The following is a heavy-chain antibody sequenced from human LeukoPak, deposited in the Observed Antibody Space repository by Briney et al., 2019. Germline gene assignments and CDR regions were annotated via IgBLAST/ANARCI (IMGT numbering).Heavy chain of an antibody. CDR3: ARGGSYTAHFDY. CDR2: INPNSGGT. Sequence: ASVKVSCKASGYTFTGYYMHWVRQAPGQGLERMGWINPNSGGTNYAQKFQGRDTMTRDTSISTAYMELSRLRSDDTAVYYCARGGSYTAHFDYWGQGTLVNVSS. J-gene: IGHJ4*02. D-gene: IGHD1-26*01. V-gene: IGHV1-2*02. CDR1: GYTFTGYY.